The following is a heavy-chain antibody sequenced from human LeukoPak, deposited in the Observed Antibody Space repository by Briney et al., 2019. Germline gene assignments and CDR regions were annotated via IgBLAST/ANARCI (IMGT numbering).Heavy chain of an antibody. Sequence: PGGSLRLSCAASGFTFSSYWMSWVRQAPGKGLEWVANIKQDGSEKYYVDSVKGRFTISRDNAKNSLYLQMNSLRAEDTAVYYCAREGAYSSSWYNPAYYYYYYYMDVWGKGTTVTISS. J-gene: IGHJ6*03. CDR1: GFTFSSYW. D-gene: IGHD6-13*01. V-gene: IGHV3-7*01. CDR3: AREGAYSSSWYNPAYYYYYYYMDV. CDR2: IKQDGSEK.